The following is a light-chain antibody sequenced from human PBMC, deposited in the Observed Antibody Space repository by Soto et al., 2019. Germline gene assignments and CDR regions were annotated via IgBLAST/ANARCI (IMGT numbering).Light chain of an antibody. Sequence: DIQMSQARSALSASVGEIFTITCRASQDITMYLNWYKQKPGKAPKLLIYDASNLQTGVPSRLSGSGYGTDFTFTISSMKPEDIATYYCQQYDNVFTFGQGTRLEIK. CDR1: QDITMY. V-gene: IGKV1-33*01. CDR3: QQYDNVFT. J-gene: IGKJ5*01. CDR2: DAS.